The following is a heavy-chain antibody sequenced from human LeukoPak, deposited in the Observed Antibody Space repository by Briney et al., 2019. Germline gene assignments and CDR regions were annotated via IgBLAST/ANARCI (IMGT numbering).Heavy chain of an antibody. CDR3: AKWGRVFFPRDYYYGMDV. J-gene: IGHJ6*02. CDR2: MSGSGGST. D-gene: IGHD3-16*01. Sequence: GGSLRLSCAASGFIFSNYAMSWVRQAPGKGLEWVSAMSGSGGSTYYADSVKGRFSISRDNSKNTLYMQMNSLRAEDTAVYYCAKWGRVFFPRDYYYGMDVWGQGTTVTVSS. CDR1: GFIFSNYA. V-gene: IGHV3-23*01.